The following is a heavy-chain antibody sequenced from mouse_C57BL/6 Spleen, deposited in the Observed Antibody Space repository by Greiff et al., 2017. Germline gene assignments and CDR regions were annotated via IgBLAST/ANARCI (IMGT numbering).Heavy chain of an antibody. CDR2: IYPGRGST. D-gene: IGHD4-1*01. J-gene: IGHJ4*01. Sequence: QVQLQQPGAELVKPGASVKMSCKASGYTFTSYCITWVKQRPGQGLEWIGDIYPGRGSTNYNEKFKSKATLTVDTSSSAAYMQLSSLTSEDSAVYYCARSGTHAMDYWGQGTSVTVSS. V-gene: IGHV1-55*01. CDR3: ARSGTHAMDY. CDR1: GYTFTSYC.